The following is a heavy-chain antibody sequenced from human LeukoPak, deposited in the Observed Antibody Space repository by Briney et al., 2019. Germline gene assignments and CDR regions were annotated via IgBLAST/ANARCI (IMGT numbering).Heavy chain of an antibody. J-gene: IGHJ6*02. CDR2: IYTSGST. D-gene: IGHD6-19*01. CDR1: GGSISIYY. CDR3: ARVLKQWLPEARGMDV. Sequence: PSETLSLTCTVSGGSISIYYWSWIRQPAGKGLEWIGRIYTSGSTNYNPSLKSRVTMSVDTSKNQFSLKLSSVTAADTAVYYCARVLKQWLPEARGMDVWGQGTTVTVSS. V-gene: IGHV4-4*07.